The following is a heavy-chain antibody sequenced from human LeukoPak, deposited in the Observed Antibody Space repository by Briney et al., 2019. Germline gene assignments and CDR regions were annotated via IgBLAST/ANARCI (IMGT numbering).Heavy chain of an antibody. D-gene: IGHD2-2*01. CDR3: ARDSPLGLNIVVVPAADY. V-gene: IGHV3-48*04. J-gene: IGHJ4*02. Sequence: GGSLRLSCAASGFTFSSYSMNWVRQAPGKGLEWVSYISSSGSTIYYADSVKGRFTISRDNAKNSLYLQMNSLRAEDTAVYYCARDSPLGLNIVVVPAADYWGQGTLVTVSS. CDR1: GFTFSSYS. CDR2: ISSSGSTI.